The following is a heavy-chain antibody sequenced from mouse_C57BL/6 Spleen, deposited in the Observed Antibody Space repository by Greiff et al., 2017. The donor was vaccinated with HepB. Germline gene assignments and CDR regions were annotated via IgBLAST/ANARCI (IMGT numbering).Heavy chain of an antibody. CDR2: IDPSDSET. V-gene: IGHV1-52*01. D-gene: IGHD2-1*01. CDR1: GYTFTSYW. Sequence: QVHVKQPGAELVRPGSSVKLSCKASGYTFTSYWMHWVKQRPIQGLEWIGNIDPSDSETHYNQKFKDKATLTVDKSSSTAYMQLSSLTSEDSAVYYCARYGNYSWYFDVWGTGTTVTVSS. J-gene: IGHJ1*03. CDR3: ARYGNYSWYFDV.